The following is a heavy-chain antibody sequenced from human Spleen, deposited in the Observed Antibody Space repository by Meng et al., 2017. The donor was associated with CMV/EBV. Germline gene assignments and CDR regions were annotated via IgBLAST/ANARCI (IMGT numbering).Heavy chain of an antibody. J-gene: IGHJ4*02. D-gene: IGHD2-2*01. CDR1: GYSFTGHY. CDR2: VSGYNGNT. CDR3: ARACSTSNDF. Sequence: SCKASGYSFTGHYMHGLRQAPGQGLEWMGWVSGYNGNTNYAQKLRGRVTMTTDTSTSTAYMELRSLRSDDTAVYFCARACSTSNDFWGQGTLVTVSS. V-gene: IGHV1-18*04.